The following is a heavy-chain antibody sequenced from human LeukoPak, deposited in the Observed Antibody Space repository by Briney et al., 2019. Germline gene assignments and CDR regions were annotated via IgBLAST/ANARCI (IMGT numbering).Heavy chain of an antibody. Sequence: SETLSLTCTVSGGSISNYYWSWIRQPAGKGLEWTGRIYTSGSTNYNPSLKSRVTMSVDTSKNQFSLKLSSVTAADTAVYYCARDLRVPYYYGSGSFKFWFDPWGQGTLVTVSS. CDR2: IYTSGST. J-gene: IGHJ5*02. V-gene: IGHV4-4*07. D-gene: IGHD3-10*01. CDR1: GGSISNYY. CDR3: ARDLRVPYYYGSGSFKFWFDP.